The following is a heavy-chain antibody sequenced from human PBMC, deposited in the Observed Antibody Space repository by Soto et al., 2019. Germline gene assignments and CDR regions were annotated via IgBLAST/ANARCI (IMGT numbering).Heavy chain of an antibody. CDR1: GGSFSGYY. V-gene: IGHV4-34*01. J-gene: IGHJ4*02. Sequence: TLSLTCAVYGGSFSGYYWSWIRQPPGKGLEWIGEINHSGSANYNPSLKSRVTISVDTSKNQFSLKLSSVTAADTAVYYCARGGGRDGYSPYFDYWGQGTLVTVSS. D-gene: IGHD5-18*01. CDR2: INHSGSA. CDR3: ARGGGRDGYSPYFDY.